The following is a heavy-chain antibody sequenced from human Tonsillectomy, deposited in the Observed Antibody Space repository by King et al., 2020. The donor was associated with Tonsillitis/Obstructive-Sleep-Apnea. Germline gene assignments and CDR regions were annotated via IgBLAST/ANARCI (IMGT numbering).Heavy chain of an antibody. V-gene: IGHV3-20*04. CDR1: GFTFDDYG. CDR3: ARGFGTNYYDSSGYADYFDY. J-gene: IGHJ4*02. CDR2: INWNGGST. Sequence: VQLVQSGGGVVRPGGSLRLSCAASGFTFDDYGMSWVRQAPGKGLEWVSGINWNGGSTGYADSVKGRFTISRDNAKNSLYLQMNSLRAEDTALYYCARGFGTNYYDSSGYADYFDYWGQGTLVTVSS. D-gene: IGHD3-22*01.